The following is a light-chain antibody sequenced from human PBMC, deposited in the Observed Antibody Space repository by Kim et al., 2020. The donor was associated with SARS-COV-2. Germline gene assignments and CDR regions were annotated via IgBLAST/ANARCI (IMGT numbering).Light chain of an antibody. CDR1: SSDVGANDY. CDR3: VSFTTIDTWV. V-gene: IGLV2-14*03. J-gene: IGLJ3*02. CDR2: DVT. Sequence: GQSITISCTGTSSDVGANDYVSWFQQPPGRVPKVVIFDVTERPSGVSSRFSGSKSGNTASLTISGLQAEDEADYYCVSFTTIDTWVFGGGTQLTVL.